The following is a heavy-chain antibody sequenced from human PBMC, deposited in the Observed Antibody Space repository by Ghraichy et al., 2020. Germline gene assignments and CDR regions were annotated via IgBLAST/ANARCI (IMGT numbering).Heavy chain of an antibody. D-gene: IGHD4-17*01. CDR2: INSDGSST. CDR3: ARERSNGDYPYYFDY. Sequence: GGSLRLSCAASGFTFSSYWMHWVRQAPGKGLVWVSRINSDGSSTSYADSVKGRFTISRDNAKNTLYLQMNSLRAEDTAVYYCARERSNGDYPYYFDYWGQGTLVTVSS. V-gene: IGHV3-74*01. CDR1: GFTFSSYW. J-gene: IGHJ4*02.